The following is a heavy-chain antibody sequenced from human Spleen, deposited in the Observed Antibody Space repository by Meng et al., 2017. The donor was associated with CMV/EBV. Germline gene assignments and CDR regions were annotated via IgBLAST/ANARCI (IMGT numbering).Heavy chain of an antibody. CDR3: ARQIRSDFWCGYTYYYFGMAV. J-gene: IGHJ6*02. D-gene: IGHD3-3*01. CDR2: MKPKSGSS. Sequence: ASVKVSCKASGYTFTSYEINWVGQATGQGLEWMGWMKPKSGSSGYAQKFQGRVTMTRNTSISTAYMELSSLGSEDTAVYYCARQIRSDFWCGYTYYYFGMAVWGQGSTVTVSS. CDR1: GYTFTSYE. V-gene: IGHV1-8*01.